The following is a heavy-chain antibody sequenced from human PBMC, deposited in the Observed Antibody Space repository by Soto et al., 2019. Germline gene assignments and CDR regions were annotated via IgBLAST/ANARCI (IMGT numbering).Heavy chain of an antibody. Sequence: QAQLVQSGPEVKKPGASVKVSCKASGYRFTSYGSSWVRQAPGQGLEWLGWISAYDDNTKYAQTLQGRVSMSTDTSTNTAYMELRSLRSDDTAMYYCARGGYYDSSGSRNYHYYGMNVW. CDR3: ARGGYYDSSGSRNYHYYGMNV. CDR1: GYRFTSYG. V-gene: IGHV1-18*01. CDR2: ISAYDDNT. J-gene: IGHJ6*01. D-gene: IGHD3-22*01.